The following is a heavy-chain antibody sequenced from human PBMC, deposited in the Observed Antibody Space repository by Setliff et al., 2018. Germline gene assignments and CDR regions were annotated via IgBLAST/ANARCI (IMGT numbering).Heavy chain of an antibody. J-gene: IGHJ6*03. CDR1: GYSISSGYY. V-gene: IGHV4-38-2*02. D-gene: IGHD3-22*01. CDR2: IYYSGST. CDR3: AREAGYYDSSGPVGVPYYYYMDV. Sequence: SETLSLTCAVSGYSISSGYYWGWIRQPPGKGLEWIGYIYYSGSTYYNPSLKSRVTISVDTSKNQFSLKLSSVTAADTAVYYCAREAGYYDSSGPVGVPYYYYMDV.